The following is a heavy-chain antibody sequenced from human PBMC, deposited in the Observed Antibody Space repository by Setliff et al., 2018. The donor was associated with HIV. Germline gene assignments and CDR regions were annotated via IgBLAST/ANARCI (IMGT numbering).Heavy chain of an antibody. V-gene: IGHV4-31*03. CDR3: ATSPAGEILGSRPFYFDY. CDR2: IYYSGST. Sequence: SETLSLTCTVSGDSINSGNYYWSWIRQHPGKGLEWIGYIYYSGSTYYSPSLKSRVTISEDTSKNQFSLKMRSVTAADTAMYYCATSPAGEILGSRPFYFDYWDQGTLVTVSS. J-gene: IGHJ4*02. D-gene: IGHD3-10*01. CDR1: GDSINSGNYY.